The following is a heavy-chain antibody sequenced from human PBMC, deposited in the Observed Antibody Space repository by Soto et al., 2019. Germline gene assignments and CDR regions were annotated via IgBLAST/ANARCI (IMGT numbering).Heavy chain of an antibody. CDR3: ARARATHYEIDY. CDR1: GFMFGGYW. CDR2: IKRDGSEK. D-gene: IGHD2-15*01. Sequence: EVQLVESGGGLVQPGGSLRLSCTASGFMFGGYWMTWVRHVPGKGLQWVANIKRDGSEKSYVDFVKGRFTISRDNAYHSVFLDMHNLRVADTDTYYCARARATHYEIDYWGQGALVTVSS. J-gene: IGHJ4*02. V-gene: IGHV3-7*03.